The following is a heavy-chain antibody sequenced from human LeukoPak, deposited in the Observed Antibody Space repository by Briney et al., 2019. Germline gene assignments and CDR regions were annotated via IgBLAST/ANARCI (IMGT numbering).Heavy chain of an antibody. CDR2: ISAYNGNT. CDR3: ARDVVVVAATRVWYYYYGMDV. Sequence: GASVKVSCKASGYTFTSYGISWVRQAPGQGLEWMGWISAYNGNTNYAQTLQGRVTMTTDTSTSTAYMELRSLRSDDTAVYYCARDVVVVAATRVWYYYYGMDVWGQGTTVTVSS. CDR1: GYTFTSYG. J-gene: IGHJ6*02. D-gene: IGHD2-15*01. V-gene: IGHV1-18*01.